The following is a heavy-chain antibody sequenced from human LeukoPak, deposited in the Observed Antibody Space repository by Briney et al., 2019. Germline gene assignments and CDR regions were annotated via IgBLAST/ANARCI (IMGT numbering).Heavy chain of an antibody. CDR3: ARGWFHFDY. CDR2: ISSISSTI. Sequence: PGGSLRLSCAASGFTFTSYRMNWVRQAPGKGLEWVSYISSISSTIYYADSVKGRFTISRDNAKNSLYLQMNSLRAEDTAVYYCARGWFHFDYWGQGTLVTVSS. V-gene: IGHV3-48*01. D-gene: IGHD3-10*01. J-gene: IGHJ4*02. CDR1: GFTFTSYR.